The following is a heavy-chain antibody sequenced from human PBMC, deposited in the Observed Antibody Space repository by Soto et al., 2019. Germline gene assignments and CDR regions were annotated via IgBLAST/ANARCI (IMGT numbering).Heavy chain of an antibody. CDR3: ARDDDYPDNGFDY. Sequence: QVQLVESGGGVVQPGTSLRLSCAASGFTFSRHGMHWVRQTPGKGLEWLAVICNDASGHWYADSVKGRFTISRASFEHTLYLQMKGLRLEDRAMYYCARDDDYPDNGFDYWGQGTLVTVSS. CDR1: GFTFSRHG. CDR2: ICNDASGH. J-gene: IGHJ4*02. D-gene: IGHD4-17*01. V-gene: IGHV3-33*01.